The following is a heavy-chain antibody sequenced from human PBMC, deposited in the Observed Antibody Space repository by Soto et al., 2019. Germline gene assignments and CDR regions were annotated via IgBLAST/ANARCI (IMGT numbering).Heavy chain of an antibody. V-gene: IGHV3-30-3*01. CDR2: ISYDGSNK. D-gene: IGHD3-10*01. CDR3: SRELGYGSGSYFSQAYYYGMDV. J-gene: IGHJ6*02. CDR1: GFTFSSYA. Sequence: QVQLVESGGGVVQPGRSLRLSCAASGFTFSSYAMNWVRQAPGKGLEWVAVISYDGSNKYYADSVKGRFTISRDNYKNTRYLQMNSLRAEDTAVYYCSRELGYGSGSYFSQAYYYGMDVWGQGTTVTVSS.